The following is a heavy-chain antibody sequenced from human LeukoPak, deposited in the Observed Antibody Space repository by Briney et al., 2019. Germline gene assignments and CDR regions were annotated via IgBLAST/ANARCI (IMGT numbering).Heavy chain of an antibody. J-gene: IGHJ4*02. CDR1: GFTFSSYS. CDR2: ISSSSSYI. V-gene: IGHV3-21*01. Sequence: TGGSLRLSCAASGFTFSSYSMNWVRQAPGKGLEWVSSISSSSSYIYYADSVKGRFTISRDNAKNSLYLQMNSLRAEDTAVYYCARHALHFDNSKYYFDYWGQGTLVTVSS. CDR3: ARHALHFDNSKYYFDY. D-gene: IGHD3-22*01.